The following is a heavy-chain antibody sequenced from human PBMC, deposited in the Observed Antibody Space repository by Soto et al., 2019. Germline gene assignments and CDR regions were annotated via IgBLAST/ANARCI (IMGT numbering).Heavy chain of an antibody. J-gene: IGHJ4*02. CDR1: GFTFSSYG. CDR2: ISYDGSNK. CDR3: AKLQFKYDSSGYFEY. D-gene: IGHD3-22*01. Sequence: WGSRRLSCAASGFTFSSYGMHWVRQAPGKGLEWVAVISYDGSNKYYADSVKGRFTISRDNSKNTLYLQMNSLRAEDTAVYYCAKLQFKYDSSGYFEYWGKGNLVTVSS. V-gene: IGHV3-30*18.